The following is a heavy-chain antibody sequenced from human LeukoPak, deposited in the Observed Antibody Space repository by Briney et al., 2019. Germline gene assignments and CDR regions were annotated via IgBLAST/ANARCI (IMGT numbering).Heavy chain of an antibody. D-gene: IGHD3-3*01. CDR3: ARGSVLRHFNY. J-gene: IGHJ4*02. V-gene: IGHV4-39*01. Sequence: SETLSLTXIVSGGSISSSSYYWGWIRQPPGKGLEWIGSIYYSGSTYYNPSLKSRVTISVDTSKNQFSLKLSSVTAADTAVYYCARGSVLRHFNYWGQGTLVTVSS. CDR1: GGSISSSSYY. CDR2: IYYSGST.